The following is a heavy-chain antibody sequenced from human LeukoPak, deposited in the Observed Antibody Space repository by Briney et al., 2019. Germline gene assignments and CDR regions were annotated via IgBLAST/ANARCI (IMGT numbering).Heavy chain of an antibody. CDR1: GGSISSGGYY. Sequence: PSETLSLTCTVSGGSISSGGYYWSSIRQHPGKGLEWIGYIYYSGSTYYDPSLKSRVTISVDTSKNQFSLKLSSVTAADTAVYYCARYDILTGYYTDYWGQGTLVTVSS. CDR2: IYYSGST. J-gene: IGHJ4*02. D-gene: IGHD3-9*01. V-gene: IGHV4-31*03. CDR3: ARYDILTGYYTDY.